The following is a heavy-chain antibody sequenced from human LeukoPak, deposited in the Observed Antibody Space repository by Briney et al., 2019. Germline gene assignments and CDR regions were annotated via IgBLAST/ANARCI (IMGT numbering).Heavy chain of an antibody. CDR3: AREVGATSY. Sequence: PGRSLRLSCAASGFTFSSYAMHWVRQAPGKGLEWVAVISYDGSNKYYADSVKGRFTISRDNSKNTLYLQMNSLRAEDTAVYYCAREVGATSYWGQGTLVTVSS. V-gene: IGHV3-30-3*01. J-gene: IGHJ4*02. CDR2: ISYDGSNK. D-gene: IGHD1-26*01. CDR1: GFTFSSYA.